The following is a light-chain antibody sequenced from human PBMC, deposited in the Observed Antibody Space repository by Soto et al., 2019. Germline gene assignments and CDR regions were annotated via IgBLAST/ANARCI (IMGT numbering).Light chain of an antibody. CDR1: SSDVGAYDY. CDR3: SSFAGSNNFPYV. J-gene: IGLJ1*01. CDR2: EIN. Sequence: QSALTQPPSASGSPGQSVTISCTGTSSDVGAYDYVSWYQQHPGKAPKLMIYEINKRPSGVPDRFSGSKSGNTASLTVSGLQAEDEADYYCSSFAGSNNFPYVFGTGTNETVL. V-gene: IGLV2-8*01.